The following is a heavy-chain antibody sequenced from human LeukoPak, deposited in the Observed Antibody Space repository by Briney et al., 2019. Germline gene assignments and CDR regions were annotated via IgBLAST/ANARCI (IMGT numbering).Heavy chain of an antibody. CDR3: AKEFRYGMDV. Sequence: GRSLRLSCAASGFTFSSYGMHWVRQAPGKGLEWVAVISYDGSNKYYADSVKGRFTISRDNSKNTLYLQMNSLRAEDTAVYYCAKEFRYGMDVWGQGTTVTVPS. CDR2: ISYDGSNK. V-gene: IGHV3-30*18. J-gene: IGHJ6*02. CDR1: GFTFSSYG.